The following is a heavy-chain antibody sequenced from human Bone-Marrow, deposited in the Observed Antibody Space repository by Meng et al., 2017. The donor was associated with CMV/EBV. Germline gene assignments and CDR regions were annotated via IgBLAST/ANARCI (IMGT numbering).Heavy chain of an antibody. V-gene: IGHV4-61*08. CDR1: GASVRSGGHY. CDR3: ARGRRYCSSTNCYYYGMDV. Sequence: SETPSLTCTVSGASVRSGGHYWSWIRQPPGKGLEWIGYLYNSGNTYYNPSLKSQVTISGDTSKNQFSLRLTSVTAADTAVYYCARGRRYCSSTNCYYYGMDVWGQGTTVTVSS. J-gene: IGHJ6*02. D-gene: IGHD2-2*01. CDR2: LYNSGNT.